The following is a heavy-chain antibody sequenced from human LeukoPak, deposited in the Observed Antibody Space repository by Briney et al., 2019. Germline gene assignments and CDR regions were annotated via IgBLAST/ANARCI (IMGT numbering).Heavy chain of an antibody. CDR2: INHSGST. CDR1: GGSFSGYY. D-gene: IGHD5-18*01. Sequence: SETLSLTCAVYGGSFSGYYWSWIRQPPGKGLEWIGEINHSGSTNYNRSLKSRVTISVDTSKNQFSLKLSSVTAADTAVYYCARGRGYSYGIPFDYWGQGTLVTVSS. CDR3: ARGRGYSYGIPFDY. J-gene: IGHJ4*02. V-gene: IGHV4-34*01.